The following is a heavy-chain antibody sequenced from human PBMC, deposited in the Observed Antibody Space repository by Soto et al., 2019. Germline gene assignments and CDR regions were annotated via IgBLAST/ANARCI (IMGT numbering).Heavy chain of an antibody. Sequence: GGSPSLSCAASGFTFTNAWMSWVRQAPGKGLEWVGRIKSKTDGGTTDYAAPVKGRFTISRDDSKNTLYLQMNSLKTEDTAVYYCTTARGTYGAEYFQQWGQGTLVTVSS. V-gene: IGHV3-15*01. CDR1: GFTFTNAW. D-gene: IGHD4-17*01. CDR2: IKSKTDGGTT. J-gene: IGHJ1*01. CDR3: TTARGTYGAEYFQQ.